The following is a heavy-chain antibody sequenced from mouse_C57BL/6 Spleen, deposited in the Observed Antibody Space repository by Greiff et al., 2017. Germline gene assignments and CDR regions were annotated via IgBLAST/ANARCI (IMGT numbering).Heavy chain of an antibody. CDR1: GFTFSDYY. D-gene: IGHD1-1*01. CDR2: INYDGSST. Sequence: EVHLVESEGGLVQPGRSLTLSCTASGFTFSDYYMAWVRQVPEKGLEWVANINYDGSSTYYLDSLKSRFSISSDNAKNILYLQMSRLKSEDTATYYCARDGSSWGYAMDYWGQGTSVTVSS. CDR3: ARDGSSWGYAMDY. J-gene: IGHJ4*01. V-gene: IGHV5-16*01.